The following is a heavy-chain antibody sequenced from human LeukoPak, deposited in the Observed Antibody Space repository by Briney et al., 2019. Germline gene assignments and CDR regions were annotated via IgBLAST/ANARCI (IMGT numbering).Heavy chain of an antibody. CDR3: AVTYYYDSSGYYSFDY. J-gene: IGHJ4*02. V-gene: IGHV1-2*04. D-gene: IGHD3-22*01. CDR2: INPNSGGT. CDR1: GYTFTGYY. Sequence: ASVKVSCKASGYTFTGYYMHWVRQAPGQGLEWMGWINPNSGGTNYAQKFQGWVTMTRDTSISTAYMELSRLRSDDTAVYYCAVTYYYDSSGYYSFDYWGQGTLVTVSS.